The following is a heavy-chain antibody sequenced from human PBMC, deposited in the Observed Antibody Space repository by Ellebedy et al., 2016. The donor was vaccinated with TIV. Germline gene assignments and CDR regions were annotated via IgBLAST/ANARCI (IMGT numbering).Heavy chain of an antibody. Sequence: GGSLRLXCSASGFTFNNYAMNWVRQAPGKGLEYVASISGDGGRTYYGDSVKGIFTISRDNSKNTLFLQINSLRPEDTAVYYCVKDITSTATSFGGAFDIWGQGTLVTVSS. CDR1: GFTFNNYA. D-gene: IGHD3-16*01. J-gene: IGHJ3*02. CDR2: ISGDGGRT. CDR3: VKDITSTATSFGGAFDI. V-gene: IGHV3-64D*08.